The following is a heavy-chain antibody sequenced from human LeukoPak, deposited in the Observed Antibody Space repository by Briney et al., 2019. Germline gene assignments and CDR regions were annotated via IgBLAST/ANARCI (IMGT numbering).Heavy chain of an antibody. CDR1: GFTVSSNY. CDR2: IYSGGST. V-gene: IGHV3-53*01. J-gene: IGHJ4*02. Sequence: GGSLRLSCAASGFTVSSNYMSWVRQAPGKGLEWVSVIYSGGSTYYADSVKGRFTISRDNSKNTLYLQMNSLRAEDTAVYYCAKGLLTMVRGVPLWGQGTLVTVSS. D-gene: IGHD3-10*01. CDR3: AKGLLTMVRGVPL.